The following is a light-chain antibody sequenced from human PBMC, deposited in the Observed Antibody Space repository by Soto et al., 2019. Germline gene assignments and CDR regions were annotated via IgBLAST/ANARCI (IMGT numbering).Light chain of an antibody. CDR1: GSDIGAYNT. V-gene: IGLV2-14*01. Sequence: VLTQPASVSGSPGQSITISCTGTGSDIGAYNTVAWYQQHPRRVPKLMIYEVTNRPSGISNRFSGSKPGNTASLTISGLQAEDEGDYYCSSYTRGNTYVFGTGTKVTVL. J-gene: IGLJ1*01. CDR2: EVT. CDR3: SSYTRGNTYV.